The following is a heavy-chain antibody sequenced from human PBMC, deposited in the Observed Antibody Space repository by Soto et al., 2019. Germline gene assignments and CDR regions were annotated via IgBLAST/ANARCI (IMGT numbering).Heavy chain of an antibody. Sequence: EVQLVECGGGLVQPGGSLRLSCTASGFAFSSYEMNWVRQAPGKGPEWVSYISSSSATIHYVDSVKGRFTISRDNAKNSVYLQMNSLRAEDSAVYYCARAAGIMTRGFHGMDVWGQGTTVTVSS. CDR1: GFAFSSYE. J-gene: IGHJ6*02. D-gene: IGHD3-10*01. V-gene: IGHV3-48*03. CDR3: ARAAGIMTRGFHGMDV. CDR2: ISSSSATI.